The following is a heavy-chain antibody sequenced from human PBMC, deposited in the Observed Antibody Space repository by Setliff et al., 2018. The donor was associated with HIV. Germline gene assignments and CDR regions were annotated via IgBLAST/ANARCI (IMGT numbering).Heavy chain of an antibody. V-gene: IGHV4-4*09. CDR3: ARRPPLTTGREYYFDF. CDR2: IYTSGST. J-gene: IGHJ4*02. CDR1: GASSTASVNDFF. D-gene: IGHD1-1*01. Sequence: PSETLSLTCSVSGASSTASVNDFFWSWIRQPPGKGLEWIGYIYTSGSTKYNPSLKSRVTISLDTSKNQFSLKLNAVTAADTAVYYCARRPPLTTGREYYFDFWGQGTLVTVSS.